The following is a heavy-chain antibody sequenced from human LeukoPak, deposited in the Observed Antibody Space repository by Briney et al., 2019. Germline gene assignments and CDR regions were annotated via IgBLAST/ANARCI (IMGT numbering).Heavy chain of an antibody. D-gene: IGHD6-13*01. V-gene: IGHV4-59*01. CDR1: GGSISYNY. J-gene: IGHJ6*03. Sequence: SETLSLTCTVSGGSISYNYWSWIRQPPGKGLEWIGYMYNSGSTNYNPSLKSRVTISLDTSKNQFSLKMRSVTAADTAVYYCARVTSRAATGYWGSRNDNYYYYMDVWGKGTTVTVSS. CDR3: ARVTSRAATGYWGSRNDNYYYYMDV. CDR2: MYNSGST.